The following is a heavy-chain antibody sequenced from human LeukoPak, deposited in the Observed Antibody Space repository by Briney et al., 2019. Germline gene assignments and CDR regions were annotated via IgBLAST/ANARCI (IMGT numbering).Heavy chain of an antibody. D-gene: IGHD6-19*01. Sequence: ASVKVSCKASGGTFSSYAISWVRQAPGQGLEWMGGIIPIFGTANYAQKFQGRVTITADESTSTAYMELSSLRSEDTAVYYCARGGRDSSGWLNYYYGMDVWGKGTTVTVSS. CDR1: GGTFSSYA. V-gene: IGHV1-69*13. CDR3: ARGGRDSSGWLNYYYGMDV. CDR2: IIPIFGTA. J-gene: IGHJ6*04.